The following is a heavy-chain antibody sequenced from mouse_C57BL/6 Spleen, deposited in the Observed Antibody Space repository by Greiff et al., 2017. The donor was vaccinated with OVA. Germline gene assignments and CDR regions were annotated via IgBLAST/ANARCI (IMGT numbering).Heavy chain of an antibody. CDR3: ARWAAQAIAY. D-gene: IGHD3-2*02. J-gene: IGHJ3*01. CDR2: IDHSGSYT. V-gene: IGHV1-50*01. Sequence: QVQLQQPGAELVKPGASVKLSCKASGYTFTSYWMHWVRQRPGQGLEWIGEIDHSGSYTYYKQKFKGRVTFTVDTATNNLYLQLSSLTSEDSADYYCARWAAQAIAYWGQGTLVTVSA. CDR1: GYTFTSYW.